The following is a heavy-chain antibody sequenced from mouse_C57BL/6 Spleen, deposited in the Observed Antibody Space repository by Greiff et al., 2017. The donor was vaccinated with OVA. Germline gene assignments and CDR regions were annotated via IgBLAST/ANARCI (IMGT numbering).Heavy chain of an antibody. CDR1: GYTFTDYY. J-gene: IGHJ4*01. Sequence: QVQLQQSGAELVRPGASVKLSCKASGYTFTDYYINWVKQRPGQGLEWIARIYPGSGNTYYNEKFKGKATLTAEKSSSTAYMQRSSLTSEDSAVYFCAREPGGYYYAMDYWGQGTSVTVSS. V-gene: IGHV1-76*01. CDR3: AREPGGYYYAMDY. D-gene: IGHD2-2*01. CDR2: IYPGSGNT.